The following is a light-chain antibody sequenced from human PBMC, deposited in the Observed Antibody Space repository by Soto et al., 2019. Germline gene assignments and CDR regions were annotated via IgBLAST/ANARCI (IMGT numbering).Light chain of an antibody. V-gene: IGKV3-20*01. CDR3: QHYGTSRVT. J-gene: IGKJ3*01. CDR2: GAS. CDR1: ESDSSNY. Sequence: EIVLTQSPGTLSLSPGERSTLSCRASESDSSNYLAWYQQKPGQAPRLLIYGASSRATGVPDRFSGSGSGTDFTLTISRLEPEDFAVYYCQHYGTSRVTFGPGTKVDIK.